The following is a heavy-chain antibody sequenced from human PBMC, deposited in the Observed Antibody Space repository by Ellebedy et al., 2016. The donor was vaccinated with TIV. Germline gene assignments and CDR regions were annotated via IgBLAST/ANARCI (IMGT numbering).Heavy chain of an antibody. CDR1: GGSVSATRYY. D-gene: IGHD1-14*01. J-gene: IGHJ4*02. V-gene: IGHV4-39*01. CDR3: ARTDPWQPIDD. CDR2: VYYSGSP. Sequence: MPSETLSLTCSVSGGSVSATRYYWAWIRQPPGKGLEWIGSVYYSGSPYYNPSFKSRVTLSADTSKNQFSLNLRTVTAADTAVYYCARTDPWQPIDDWGQGILVSVSS.